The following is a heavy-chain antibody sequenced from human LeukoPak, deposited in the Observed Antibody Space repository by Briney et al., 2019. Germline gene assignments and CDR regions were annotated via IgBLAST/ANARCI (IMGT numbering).Heavy chain of an antibody. CDR2: ISSSSSYI. CDR1: GFTFSSYS. D-gene: IGHD3-16*01. Sequence: AGGSLRLSCAASGFTFSSYSMNWVRQAPGKGLEWVSSISSSSSYIYYADSVKGRFTISRDNAKNSLYLQMNSLRAEDTAVYNCARAGLMITFGGVTDYWGQGTLVTVSS. V-gene: IGHV3-21*01. CDR3: ARAGLMITFGGVTDY. J-gene: IGHJ4*02.